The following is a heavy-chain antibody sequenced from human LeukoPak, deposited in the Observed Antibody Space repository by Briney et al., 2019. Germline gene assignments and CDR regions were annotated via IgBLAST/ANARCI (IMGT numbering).Heavy chain of an antibody. J-gene: IGHJ4*02. CDR1: GGSISSGGYY. CDR2: IYYSGST. Sequence: ASDTLSLTCTVSGGSISSGGYYWSWIRQHPGKGLEWIGYIYYSGSTYYNPSLKSRVTISVDTSKNQFSLKLSSVTAADTAVYYCARNLYDFWSGFDYWGQGTLVTVSS. D-gene: IGHD3-3*01. CDR3: ARNLYDFWSGFDY. V-gene: IGHV4-31*03.